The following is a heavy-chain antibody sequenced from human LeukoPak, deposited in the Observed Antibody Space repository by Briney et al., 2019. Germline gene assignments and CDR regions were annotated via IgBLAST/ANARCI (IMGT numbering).Heavy chain of an antibody. CDR2: IYYSGST. CDR1: GGSIRSSSYY. J-gene: IGHJ4*02. CDR3: ARRRYCSDGSCYETYYFDY. D-gene: IGHD2-15*01. Sequence: SETLSLTCTVSGGSIRSSSYYWGWIRQPPGKGLEWIGSIYYSGSTYYNPSLKSRVTISVDTSKNQFSLKLSSVTAADTAVYYCARRRYCSDGSCYETYYFDYWRQGTLVTVSS. V-gene: IGHV4-39*01.